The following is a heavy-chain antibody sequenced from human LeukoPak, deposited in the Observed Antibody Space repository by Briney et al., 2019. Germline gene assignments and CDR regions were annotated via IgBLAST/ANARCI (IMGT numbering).Heavy chain of an antibody. CDR1: GYTFTGYY. CDR2: INPNSGGT. CDR3: ARDPYSQNDYGDEYNWFDP. J-gene: IGHJ5*02. D-gene: IGHD4-17*01. V-gene: IGHV1-2*02. Sequence: EASVKVSCKASGYTFTGYYMHWVRQAPGQGLEWMGWINPNSGGTNYAQKFQGRVTMTRDTSISTAYMELSRLRSDDTAVYYCARDPYSQNDYGDEYNWFDPWGQGTLVIVSS.